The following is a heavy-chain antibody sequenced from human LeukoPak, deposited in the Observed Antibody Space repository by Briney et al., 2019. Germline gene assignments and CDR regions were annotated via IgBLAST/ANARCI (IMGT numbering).Heavy chain of an antibody. V-gene: IGHV3-43*01. J-gene: IGHJ4*02. CDR1: GFTFDDYT. D-gene: IGHD6-13*01. CDR3: AKGWYSSSWYGISRFDY. Sequence: GGSLRLSCAASGFTFDDYTIHWVRQVPGKGLEWVSLISGDGGSTYYADSVKGRFTISRDNSKNFLYLQMNSLRTEDTALYYCAKGWYSSSWYGISRFDYWGQGTLVTVTS. CDR2: ISGDGGST.